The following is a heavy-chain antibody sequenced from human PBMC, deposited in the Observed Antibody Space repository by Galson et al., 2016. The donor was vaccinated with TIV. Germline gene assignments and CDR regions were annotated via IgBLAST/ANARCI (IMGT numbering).Heavy chain of an antibody. V-gene: IGHV1-58*01. J-gene: IGHJ4*02. Sequence: SVKVSCKASGFIFTSSAVQWVRQARGQRLEWIGWIVVGSGNTNHAQNFQERVTITRDMSTSTVYMELSSLRPEDTAVYYCAAFPFYYDNIGPPFDYWGQGTLVTVSS. CDR3: AAFPFYYDNIGPPFDY. CDR1: GFIFTSSA. D-gene: IGHD3-22*01. CDR2: IVVGSGNT.